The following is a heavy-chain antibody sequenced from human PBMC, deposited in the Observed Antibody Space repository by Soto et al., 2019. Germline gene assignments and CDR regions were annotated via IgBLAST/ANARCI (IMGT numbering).Heavy chain of an antibody. D-gene: IGHD3-10*01. CDR3: TREGSAPYYYYGMDA. CDR1: GYTFTTYG. Sequence: ASVKVSCKASGYTFTTYGISWVRQAPGEGLEWLGWINTHNGNTNYAQNLQGRVFMTADTSTNTAYKEKRSLKTDDTAFFYCTREGSAPYYYYGMDAWGQGTTVTVSS. V-gene: IGHV1-18*01. CDR2: INTHNGNT. J-gene: IGHJ6*02.